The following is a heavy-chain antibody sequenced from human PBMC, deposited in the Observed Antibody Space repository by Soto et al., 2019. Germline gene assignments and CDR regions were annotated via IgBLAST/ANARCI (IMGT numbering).Heavy chain of an antibody. CDR1: GGPISNYY. D-gene: IGHD2-2*01. J-gene: IGHJ6*02. CDR3: SRVGCSNSNCQTRGMDV. Sequence: SETLSLTCNVSGGPISNYYWSWVRQPAGKGLEWVWRIYSDGATNYSPSLKSRVFMSLDMSGNQFSLQLNSVTAADTAVYYGSRVGCSNSNCQTRGMDVWGQGTTVTVSS. CDR2: IYSDGAT. V-gene: IGHV4-4*07.